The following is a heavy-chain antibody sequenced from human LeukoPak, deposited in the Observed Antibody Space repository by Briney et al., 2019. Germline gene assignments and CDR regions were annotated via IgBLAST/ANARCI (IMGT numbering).Heavy chain of an antibody. D-gene: IGHD3-22*01. Sequence: GRSLRLSCAASGFTFDDYAMHWVRQAPGKGLEWVSGISWNSGSIGYADSVKGRFTISRDNAKDSLYLQMNSLRAEDTALYYCAKDIGYYYDSSGYLDYWGQGTLVPVSS. CDR1: GFTFDDYA. V-gene: IGHV3-9*01. J-gene: IGHJ4*02. CDR3: AKDIGYYYDSSGYLDY. CDR2: ISWNSGSI.